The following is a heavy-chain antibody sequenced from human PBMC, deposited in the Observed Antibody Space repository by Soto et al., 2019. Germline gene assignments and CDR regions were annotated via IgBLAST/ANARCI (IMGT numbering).Heavy chain of an antibody. CDR1: GGSLRNSV. CDR3: ARLGHPGH. Sequence: QVQLVQSGAEVKNPGSSVKVSCTASGGSLRNSVISWVRQAPAQRLEWMGGVIPILGTANYAQKFQGRVTMTADEATGTACMDLSSLSPDDTAVYYCARLGHPGHWGPGTLVIVSS. V-gene: IGHV1-69*01. CDR2: VIPILGTA. J-gene: IGHJ4*02.